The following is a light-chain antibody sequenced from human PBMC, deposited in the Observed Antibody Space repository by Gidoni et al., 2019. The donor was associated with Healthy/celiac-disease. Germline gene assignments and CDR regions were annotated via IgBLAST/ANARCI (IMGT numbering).Light chain of an antibody. V-gene: IGLV2-14*03. CDR2: DVS. J-gene: IGLJ2*01. CDR3: SSYTSSSTYVV. CDR1: SSDVGGYNY. Sequence: SALTQPASVSGSPGQSLPISCTGTSSDVGGYNYVSWYQQHPGKAPKLMVYDVSNRPSGVSNRFSGSKSGNTASLTISGLQAEDEADYYCSSYTSSSTYVVFGGGTKLTVL.